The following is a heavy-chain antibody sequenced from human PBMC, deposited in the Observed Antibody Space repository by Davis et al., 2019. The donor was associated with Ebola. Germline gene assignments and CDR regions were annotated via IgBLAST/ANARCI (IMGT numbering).Heavy chain of an antibody. CDR1: GFRFSSHW. D-gene: IGHD3-22*01. CDR3: ARAPYYYDVSGFYVDY. V-gene: IGHV5-51*01. CDR2: IYTGDSDT. J-gene: IGHJ4*02. Sequence: GGSLRLSCKDSGFRFSSHWIAWVRQLPGKGLEWMGIIYTGDSDTRYSPSFLGQVIFSADKSISTAYLQWSSLKASDTATYYCARAPYYYDVSGFYVDYWGRGTLVTVSS.